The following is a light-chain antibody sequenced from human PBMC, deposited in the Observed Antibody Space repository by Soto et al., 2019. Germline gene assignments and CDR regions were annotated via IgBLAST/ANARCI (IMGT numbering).Light chain of an antibody. J-gene: IGLJ1*01. Sequence: ALTQPASVSGSPGQSITISCTGTSSDVGGYNFVPWYQHHPGKAPKLMIYDVSNRPSGASTRFSGSKSGNTASLTISGLQAEDEADYYCSSYTSSSTQVFGTGTKVTVL. CDR1: SSDVGGYNF. CDR2: DVS. CDR3: SSYTSSSTQV. V-gene: IGLV2-14*03.